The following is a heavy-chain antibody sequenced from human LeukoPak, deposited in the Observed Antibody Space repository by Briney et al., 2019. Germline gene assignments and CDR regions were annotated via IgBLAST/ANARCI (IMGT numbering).Heavy chain of an antibody. Sequence: GGSLRLSCAASGFTFSSYAMSWVRQAPGKGLVWVSRIKSDGSSTNYADSVKGRFTISRDNAKNTLYLQMNSLRAEDTAVYYCARVWGGSTFDYWGQGTLVTVSS. D-gene: IGHD3-16*01. J-gene: IGHJ4*02. CDR3: ARVWGGSTFDY. CDR2: IKSDGSST. V-gene: IGHV3-74*01. CDR1: GFTFSSYA.